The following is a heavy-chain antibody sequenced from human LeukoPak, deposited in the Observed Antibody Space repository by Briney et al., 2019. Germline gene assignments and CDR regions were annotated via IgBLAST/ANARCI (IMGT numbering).Heavy chain of an antibody. CDR3: VMGYNYVWGSRPDY. J-gene: IGHJ4*02. Sequence: SETLSLTCTVSGGSISSGGNYWSWIRQNPGKGLEWIGYINYSGSTYYNSSLKSRVTISVDTSKSQFSLKLSSVTAADMAVYYCVMGYNYVWGSRPDYWGQGTLVTVSS. CDR2: INYSGST. V-gene: IGHV4-31*03. D-gene: IGHD3-16*01. CDR1: GGSISSGGNY.